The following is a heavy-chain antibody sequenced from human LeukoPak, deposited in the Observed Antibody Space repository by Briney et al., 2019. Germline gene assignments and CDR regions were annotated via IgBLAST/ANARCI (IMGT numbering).Heavy chain of an antibody. Sequence: GGSLRLSCAASGFTFSRYDRHWVRQATGKGLEWISSIGTGGNTYYIGSVKGRFTISRENAKSSLYLQMNSLRAGDTAVYYCVRGGEIGFDSWGQGTLVTVSS. J-gene: IGHJ5*01. CDR3: VRGGEIGFDS. V-gene: IGHV3-13*04. D-gene: IGHD3-16*01. CDR1: GFTFSRYD. CDR2: IGTGGNT.